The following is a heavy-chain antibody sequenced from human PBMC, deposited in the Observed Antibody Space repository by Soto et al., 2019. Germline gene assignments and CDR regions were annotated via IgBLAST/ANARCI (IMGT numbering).Heavy chain of an antibody. V-gene: IGHV1-69*01. CDR1: GGTFSSYA. J-gene: IGHJ5*02. CDR2: IIPMYGPA. Sequence: QVPLVQSGAEVKKPGSSVTVSCKASGGTFSSYAIHWVRQAPGQGLEWMGGIIPMYGPAKYAQRFQGRVTIPEDESTPTVYMELTSLTSQDTAVYYCARVTSMVRGVIDNWFDPWGHGTLVTVSS. CDR3: ARVTSMVRGVIDNWFDP. D-gene: IGHD3-10*01.